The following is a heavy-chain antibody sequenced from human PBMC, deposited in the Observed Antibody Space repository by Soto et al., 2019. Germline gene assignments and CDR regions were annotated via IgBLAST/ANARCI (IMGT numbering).Heavy chain of an antibody. CDR2: IIPIFGTA. J-gene: IGHJ4*02. Sequence: QVQLVQSGAEVKKPGSSVKVSCKASEGTFSSYAISWVRQAPGQGLDWMGGIIPIFGTANYAQKFQGRVTITADKSTRTAYMELSSLRTEDTAVYYCGRDQSFSYGYSWRGRGLDYWGQGTLVTVSS. CDR1: EGTFSSYA. V-gene: IGHV1-69*06. D-gene: IGHD5-18*01. CDR3: GRDQSFSYGYSWRGRGLDY.